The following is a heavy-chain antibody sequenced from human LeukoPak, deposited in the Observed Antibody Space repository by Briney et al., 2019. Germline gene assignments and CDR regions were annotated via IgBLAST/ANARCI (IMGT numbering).Heavy chain of an antibody. Sequence: PSETLSLTCTVSGGSISSSSYYWGWIRQPPGKGLEWIGEINHSGSTNYNPSLKSRVTISVDTSKNQFSLKLSSVTAADTAVYYCARGESVVVPAAIGLVGYGMDVWGQGTTVTVSS. D-gene: IGHD2-2*02. J-gene: IGHJ6*02. V-gene: IGHV4-39*07. CDR3: ARGESVVVPAAIGLVGYGMDV. CDR1: GGSISSSSYY. CDR2: INHSGST.